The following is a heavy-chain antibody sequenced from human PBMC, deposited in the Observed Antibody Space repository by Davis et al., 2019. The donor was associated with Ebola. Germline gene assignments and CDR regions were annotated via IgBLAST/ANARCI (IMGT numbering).Heavy chain of an antibody. CDR3: ARDSERLRGYYYGMDV. J-gene: IGHJ6*02. CDR1: GFTFSSYA. D-gene: IGHD6-25*01. Sequence: GESLKISCAASGFTFSSYAMGWVRQAPGKGLEWVANIKQDGSEKYYVDSVKGRFTISRDNAKNSLYLQMNSLRAEDTAVYYCARDSERLRGYYYGMDVWGQGTTVTVSS. CDR2: IKQDGSEK. V-gene: IGHV3-7*01.